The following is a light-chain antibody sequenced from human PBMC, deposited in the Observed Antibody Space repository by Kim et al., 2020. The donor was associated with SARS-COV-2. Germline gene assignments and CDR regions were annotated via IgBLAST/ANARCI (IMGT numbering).Light chain of an antibody. CDR3: QQRGN. CDR2: DAS. J-gene: IGKJ5*01. Sequence: VVRQSPATLSLSPGERATLSCRASQSVGTYLAWYQQKPGQVPRLLIYDASKRATGIPARFRGSGSGTDFTLTICPLDPADFAVYYCQQRGNFGQGTRLEIK. CDR1: QSVGTY. V-gene: IGKV3-11*01.